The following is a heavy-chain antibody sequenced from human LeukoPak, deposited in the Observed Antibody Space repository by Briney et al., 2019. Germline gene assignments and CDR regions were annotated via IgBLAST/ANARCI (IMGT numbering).Heavy chain of an antibody. D-gene: IGHD6-19*01. CDR3: AKGAVEQWLVLYFDY. CDR1: GFTFDDYA. CDR2: ISWDGGST. Sequence: GGSLGLSCAASGFTFDDYAVHWVRQAPGKGLEWVSLISWDGGSTYYADSVKGRFTISRDNSKNSLYLQMNSLRAEDTALYYCAKGAVEQWLVLYFDYWGQGTLVTVSS. J-gene: IGHJ4*02. V-gene: IGHV3-43D*04.